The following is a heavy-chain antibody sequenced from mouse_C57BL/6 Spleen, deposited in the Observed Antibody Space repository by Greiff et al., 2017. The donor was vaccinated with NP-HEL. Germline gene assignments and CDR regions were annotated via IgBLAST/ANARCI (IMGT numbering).Heavy chain of an antibody. CDR2: IRSKSSNYAT. J-gene: IGHJ2*01. CDR3: VGEWGGWDDYYFDY. CDR1: GFTFNTYA. V-gene: IGHV10-3*01. D-gene: IGHD4-1*01. Sequence: EVMLVESGGGLVQPKGSLKLSCAASGFTFNTYAMHWVRQAPGKGLEWVARIRSKSSNYATYYADSVKDRFTISRDDSQSMLYLQMNNLKTEDTAMYYGVGEWGGWDDYYFDYWGQGTTLTVSS.